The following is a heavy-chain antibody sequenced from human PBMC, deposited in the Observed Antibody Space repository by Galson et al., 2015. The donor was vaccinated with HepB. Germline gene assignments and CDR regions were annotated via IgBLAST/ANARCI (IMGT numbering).Heavy chain of an antibody. D-gene: IGHD6-19*01. CDR1: GFTFSSYA. V-gene: IGHV3-23*01. Sequence: SLRLSCAASGFTFSSYAMRWVRQAPGKGLEWVSAISGSGGSTYYADSVKGRFTISRDNSKNTLYLQMNSLRAEDTAVYYCAKAYSSGWSLYYFDYWGQGTLVTVSS. CDR3: AKAYSSGWSLYYFDY. J-gene: IGHJ4*02. CDR2: ISGSGGST.